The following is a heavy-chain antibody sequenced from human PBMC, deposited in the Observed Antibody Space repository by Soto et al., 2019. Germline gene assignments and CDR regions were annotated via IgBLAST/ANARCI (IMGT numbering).Heavy chain of an antibody. V-gene: IGHV3-30*18. CDR1: GFTFSSYG. CDR2: ISYDGSNK. D-gene: IGHD2-2*01. J-gene: IGHJ6*02. CDR3: AKVYCSSTSCYPLADQYYYYGMDV. Sequence: PGGSLRLSCAASGFTFSSYGMHWVRQAPGKGLEWVAVISYDGSNKYYADSVKGRFTISRDNSKNTLCLQMNSLRAEDTAVYYCAKVYCSSTSCYPLADQYYYYGMDVWAQGTTVTVS.